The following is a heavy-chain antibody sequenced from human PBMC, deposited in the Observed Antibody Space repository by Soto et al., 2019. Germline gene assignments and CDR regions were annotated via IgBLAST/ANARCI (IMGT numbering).Heavy chain of an antibody. CDR2: ISSSSSTI. CDR1: GFTFSSYS. Sequence: GGSLRLSCAASGFTFSSYSMNWVRQAPGKGLEWVSYISSSSSTIYYADSVKGRFTISRDNAKNSLYLQMNSLRAEDTAVYYCAREMQNDVWSGYPYYFDYWGQGTLVTVSS. J-gene: IGHJ4*02. CDR3: AREMQNDVWSGYPYYFDY. V-gene: IGHV3-48*01. D-gene: IGHD3-3*01.